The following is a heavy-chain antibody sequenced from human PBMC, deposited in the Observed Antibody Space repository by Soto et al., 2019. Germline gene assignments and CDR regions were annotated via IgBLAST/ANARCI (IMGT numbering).Heavy chain of an antibody. J-gene: IGHJ4*02. D-gene: IGHD6-19*01. CDR1: GFTFSSYS. CDR3: ARDPIAVAGRGHFDY. V-gene: IGHV3-48*02. Sequence: GGSLRLSCAASGFTFSSYSMNWVRQAPGKGLEWVSYISSSSTIYYADSVKGRFTISRDNAKNSLYLQMNSLRDEDTAVYYCARDPIAVAGRGHFDYWGQGTLVTVSS. CDR2: ISSSSTI.